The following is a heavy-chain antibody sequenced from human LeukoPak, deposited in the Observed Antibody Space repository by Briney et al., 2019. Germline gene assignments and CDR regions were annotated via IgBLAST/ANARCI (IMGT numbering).Heavy chain of an antibody. D-gene: IGHD6-6*01. J-gene: IGHJ3*02. Sequence: PSETLSLTCTVSGGSINNYHWSWIRQPPGKGLEWIGYIYYSGSTNYNPSLKSRVTISVDTSKNQFSLKLSSVTAADTAVYYCARGPSVRHSSSPGAFDIWGQGTMVTVSS. CDR3: ARGPSVRHSSSPGAFDI. CDR1: GGSINNYH. V-gene: IGHV4-59*01. CDR2: IYYSGST.